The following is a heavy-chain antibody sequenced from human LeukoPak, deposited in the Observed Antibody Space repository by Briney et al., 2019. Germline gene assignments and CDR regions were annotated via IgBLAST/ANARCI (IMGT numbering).Heavy chain of an antibody. CDR2: INAGSGNT. CDR1: GYTFTTYA. J-gene: IGHJ6*02. Sequence: GASVKVSCKTSGYTFTTYAIHWVRQAPGQRPEWMGWINAGSGNTKYSQKFQGRVTITRDTSASTAYMELSSLRSEDTAVYYCASPYPGIAAAGYSYYYGMDVWGQGSTVTVSS. CDR3: ASPYPGIAAAGYSYYYGMDV. V-gene: IGHV1-3*01. D-gene: IGHD6-13*01.